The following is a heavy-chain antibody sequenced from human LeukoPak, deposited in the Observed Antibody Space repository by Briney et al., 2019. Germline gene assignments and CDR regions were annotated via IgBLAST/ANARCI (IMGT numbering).Heavy chain of an antibody. V-gene: IGHV1-18*01. Sequence: ASVKVSCKASGYTFTSYGISWVRQALGQGLEWMGWISAYNGNTNYAQKLQGRVTMTTDTSTSTAYMELRSLRSDDTAVYYCARLYYYDSSGYFGFGDYWGQGTLVTVSS. CDR2: ISAYNGNT. J-gene: IGHJ4*02. CDR1: GYTFTSYG. D-gene: IGHD3-22*01. CDR3: ARLYYYDSSGYFGFGDY.